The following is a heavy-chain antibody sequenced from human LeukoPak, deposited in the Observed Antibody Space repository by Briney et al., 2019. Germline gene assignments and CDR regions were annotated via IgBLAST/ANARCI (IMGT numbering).Heavy chain of an antibody. J-gene: IGHJ3*02. Sequence: SETLSLTCTVSGGSISSYYWSWIRQPAGKGLEWIGCFYVSGSTNYNPSLQSRVTISVDTSKNQFSLKLTSVTAADTAVYYCAVGNCPATSCYPGVAFDIWGQGTMVTVSS. CDR3: AVGNCPATSCYPGVAFDI. CDR2: FYVSGST. D-gene: IGHD2-2*01. CDR1: GGSISSYY. V-gene: IGHV4-4*09.